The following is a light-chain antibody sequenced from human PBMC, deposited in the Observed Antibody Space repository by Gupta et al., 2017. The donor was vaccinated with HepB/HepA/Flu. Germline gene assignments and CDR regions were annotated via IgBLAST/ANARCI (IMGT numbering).Light chain of an antibody. CDR1: KLGDKY. CDR3: QAWVSSSHVV. J-gene: IGLJ2*01. CDR2: QDS. V-gene: IGLV3-1*01. Sequence: YELTQPPPVSVAPGQTASITCSGDKLGDKYACWYQQKPGQPPVLVIYQDSKRPSGIPERFSGSNSGNTATLTISGPQDMDEADYYCQAWVSSSHVVFGGGTKLTVL.